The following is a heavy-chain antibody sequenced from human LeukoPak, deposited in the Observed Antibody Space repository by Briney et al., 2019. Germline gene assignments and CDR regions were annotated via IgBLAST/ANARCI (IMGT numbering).Heavy chain of an antibody. J-gene: IGHJ5*02. CDR1: GYTFTGYY. CDR3: ARSYYGSGSYYLS. Sequence: ASVKVSCKASGYTFTGYYMHWVRQAPGQGLEWTGWINPNSGGTNYAQKFQGRVTMTRDTSISTAYMELSRLRSDDTAVYYCARSYYGSGSYYLSWGQGTLVTVSS. D-gene: IGHD3-10*01. V-gene: IGHV1-2*02. CDR2: INPNSGGT.